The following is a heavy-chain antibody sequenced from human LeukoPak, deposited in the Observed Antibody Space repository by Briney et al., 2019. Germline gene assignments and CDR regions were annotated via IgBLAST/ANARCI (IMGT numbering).Heavy chain of an antibody. Sequence: GGSLRLSCAASGFTFSSYSMNWVRQTPGKGLEWVSYISSSSSTIYYADSVKGRFTISRDNAKNSLYLQMSSLRAEDTAVYYCAKAAVFCGGQCSAFDYWGQGTLVTVSS. V-gene: IGHV3-48*04. CDR2: ISSSSSTI. CDR1: GFTFSSYS. CDR3: AKAAVFCGGQCSAFDY. D-gene: IGHD2-21*01. J-gene: IGHJ4*02.